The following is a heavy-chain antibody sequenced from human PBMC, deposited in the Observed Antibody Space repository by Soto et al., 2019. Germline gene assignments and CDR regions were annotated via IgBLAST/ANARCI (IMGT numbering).Heavy chain of an antibody. J-gene: IGHJ6*02. Sequence: ECLKSSFTGSGYTLTNYWIGWVRQMPGKGPEWMGIIYPCDSDTKYNPPFQGQVTISADKSITTTYLQWSSLKASDTAIYYCAASIFYYGMDVWGQGTTVTVSS. CDR2: IYPCDSDT. V-gene: IGHV5-51*01. CDR1: GYTLTNYW. CDR3: AASIFYYGMDV.